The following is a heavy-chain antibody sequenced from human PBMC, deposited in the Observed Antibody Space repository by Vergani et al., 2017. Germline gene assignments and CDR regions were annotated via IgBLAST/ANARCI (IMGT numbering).Heavy chain of an antibody. D-gene: IGHD2-2*01. V-gene: IGHV1-69*18. CDR1: GGTFSSYA. J-gene: IGHJ6*03. CDR2: IIPIFGTA. Sequence: QVQLVQSGAEVKKPGSSVKVSCKASGGTFSSYAISWVRQAPGQGLEWMGRIIPIFGTANYAQKFQGRVTITADESTSTAYMELSSLRSEDTAVYYCARAEIVVVPAAMGDYYYYYMDVWGKGTTVTVSS. CDR3: ARAEIVVVPAAMGDYYYYYMDV.